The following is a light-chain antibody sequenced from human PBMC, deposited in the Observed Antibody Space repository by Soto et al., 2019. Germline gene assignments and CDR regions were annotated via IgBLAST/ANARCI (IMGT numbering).Light chain of an antibody. Sequence: QSALTQPASVSGSPGQSITISCTGTSSDVGGYNYVSWYRHHPGKAPKLMIYEASNRPPGVSSRFSGSKSANTASLTISGLQAEDEADYYCSSYTTSSSWVFGGGTKVTVL. CDR3: SSYTTSSSWV. V-gene: IGLV2-14*01. CDR2: EAS. CDR1: SSDVGGYNY. J-gene: IGLJ3*02.